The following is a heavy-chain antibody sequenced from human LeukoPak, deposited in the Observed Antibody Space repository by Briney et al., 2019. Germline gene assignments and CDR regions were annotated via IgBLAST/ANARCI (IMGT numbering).Heavy chain of an antibody. CDR3: ARVFTMVRGVTINTAAGAGY. D-gene: IGHD3-10*01. CDR2: MNPNSGNT. Sequence: GASVKVSCKASGYTFTSYDINWVRQATGQGLEWMGWMNPNSGNTGYAQKFQGRVTMTRNTSISTAYMELSSLRSEDTAVYYCARVFTMVRGVTINTAAGAGYWGQGTLVTVSS. J-gene: IGHJ4*02. V-gene: IGHV1-8*01. CDR1: GYTFTSYD.